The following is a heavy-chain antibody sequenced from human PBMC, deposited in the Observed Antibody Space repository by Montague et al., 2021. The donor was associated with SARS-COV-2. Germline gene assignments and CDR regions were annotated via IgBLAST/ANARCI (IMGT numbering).Heavy chain of an antibody. D-gene: IGHD5-18*01. CDR2: IYYSGIT. V-gene: IGHV4-61*01. J-gene: IGHJ3*02. Sequence: SETLSLTCTVSGGSVSGGSYYWSWIRQPPGKGLEWIGYIYYSGITHYNPSLTSRVPISLDTSKNQFSLTLNSVTAADTAVYYCARGSYDPDAFDIWGQGTMVTVSS. CDR3: ARGSYDPDAFDI. CDR1: GGSVSGGSYY.